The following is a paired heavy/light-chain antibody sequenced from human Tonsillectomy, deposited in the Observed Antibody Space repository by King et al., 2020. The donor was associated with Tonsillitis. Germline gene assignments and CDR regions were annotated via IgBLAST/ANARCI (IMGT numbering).Heavy chain of an antibody. D-gene: IGHD6-19*01. CDR2: ISSSSSAI. J-gene: IGHJ4*02. CDR1: RFTFSTYS. CDR3: ARGTSYSSGSYGSYFDY. V-gene: IGHV3-48*01. Sequence: EVQLVESGGGLVWPGGSLRLSCAASRFTFSTYSMNWVRQAPGKGLECVSYISSSSSAIYYADSVKGRFTISRDNAKNSLYLQMNRLRAEDTAVYYCARGTSYSSGSYGSYFDYWGQGTLVTVSS.
Light chain of an antibody. J-gene: IGLJ3*02. CDR2: EDN. V-gene: IGLV6-57*01. Sequence: NFMLTQPHSVSESPGKTVTISCTRSSGSIASNYVQWYQQRPGSAPTTVIYEDNQRPSGVPDRFSGSIDSSSNSASLTISGLKTEDEADYYCQSFDSISRWVFGGGTKLTVL. CDR1: SGSIASNY. CDR3: QSFDSISRWV.